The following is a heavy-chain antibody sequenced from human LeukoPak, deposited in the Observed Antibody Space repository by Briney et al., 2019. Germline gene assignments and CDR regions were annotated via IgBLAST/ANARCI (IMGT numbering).Heavy chain of an antibody. J-gene: IGHJ4*02. CDR3: ASANPHSSSWYVFDY. Sequence: SETLSLTCTVSGGSISSYYWSWIRQPAGKGLEWIGRIYTSGSTNYNPSLKSRVTMSVDTSKNQFSLKLSSVTAADTAVYYCASANPHSSSWYVFDYWGQGTPVTVSS. V-gene: IGHV4-4*07. CDR1: GGSISSYY. CDR2: IYTSGST. D-gene: IGHD6-13*01.